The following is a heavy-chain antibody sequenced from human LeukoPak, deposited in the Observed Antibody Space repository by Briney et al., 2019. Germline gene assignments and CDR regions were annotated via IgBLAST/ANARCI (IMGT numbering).Heavy chain of an antibody. CDR3: ARLDNDFWSGYLYFDY. CDR1: GGSISSSSYY. J-gene: IGHJ4*02. V-gene: IGHV4-39*01. D-gene: IGHD3-3*01. Sequence: PSETLSLTCTVSGGSISSSSYYWGWIRQPPGKGLEWIGSIYYSGSTYYNPSLKSRVTISVDTSKNQFSLKLSSVTAADTAVYYCARLDNDFWSGYLYFDYWGQGTLVTVSS. CDR2: IYYSGST.